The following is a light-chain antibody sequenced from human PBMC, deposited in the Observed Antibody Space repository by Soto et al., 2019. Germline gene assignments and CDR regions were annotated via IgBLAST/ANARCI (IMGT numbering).Light chain of an antibody. V-gene: IGLV2-11*01. CDR1: SSDVGGYNY. J-gene: IGLJ1*01. CDR3: CSYAGSYTWV. CDR2: DVS. Sequence: QSALTQSRSVSGSPGQSVTISCTGTSSDVGGYNYVSWYQQHTGKAPKLMIYDVSKRPSGVPDRFSGSKSGNTASLTISGLQAEDEAAYDCCSYAGSYTWVFGSGTKVTVL.